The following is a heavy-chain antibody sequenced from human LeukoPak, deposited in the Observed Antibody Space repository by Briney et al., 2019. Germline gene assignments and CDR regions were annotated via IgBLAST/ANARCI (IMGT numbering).Heavy chain of an antibody. Sequence: IPSETLSLTCTVSGGSISSYYWSWIRQPPGKGLEWIGYIYYSGSTNYNPSLKSRVTISVDTSKNRFSLKLSSVTAADTAVYYCARVSCSGGSPLGDSYGYCRFIYFDYWGQGTLVTVSS. CDR2: IYYSGST. D-gene: IGHD2-15*01. CDR1: GGSISSYY. CDR3: ARVSCSGGSPLGDSYGYCRFIYFDY. V-gene: IGHV4-59*01. J-gene: IGHJ4*02.